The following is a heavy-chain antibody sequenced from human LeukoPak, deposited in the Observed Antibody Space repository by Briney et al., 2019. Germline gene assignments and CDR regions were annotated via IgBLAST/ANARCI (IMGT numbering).Heavy chain of an antibody. D-gene: IGHD5-24*01. V-gene: IGHV3-7*03. CDR3: AKEGRSLQTY. Sequence: GGSLRLSCAASGFMFSSNWMSWVRLAPGKGLEWVANIKEDGTETYYVDSVKGRFTISRDNAKNSLHLQMNSLRVEDTAVYYCAKEGRSLQTYWGQGTLVTVSS. CDR1: GFMFSSNW. CDR2: IKEDGTET. J-gene: IGHJ4*02.